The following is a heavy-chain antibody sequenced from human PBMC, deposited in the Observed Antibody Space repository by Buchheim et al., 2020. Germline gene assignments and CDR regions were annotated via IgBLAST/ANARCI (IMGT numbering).Heavy chain of an antibody. Sequence: EVQVVESGGGLVKPGRSLRLSCTASRFTFGDYAMSWFRQAPGKGLEWVGFIRSKAYGGTTEYGASVKGRFTISRDDSKNTLYLQMNSLKTVDTAMVTVGRDYYYGMDVWGQGTT. CDR3: GRDYYYGMDV. V-gene: IGHV3-49*05. J-gene: IGHJ6*02. CDR1: RFTFGDYA. D-gene: IGHD3-10*01. CDR2: IRSKAYGGTT.